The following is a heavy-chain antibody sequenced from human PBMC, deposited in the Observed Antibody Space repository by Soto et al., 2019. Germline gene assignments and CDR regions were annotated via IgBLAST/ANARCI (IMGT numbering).Heavy chain of an antibody. D-gene: IGHD2-21*02. CDR3: ASGGHVLVVTAPLDY. V-gene: IGHV1-46*01. Sequence: QVQLMQSGAEVKKPGASVKVSCKASGDTFTDYYIHWVRQAPGQGLEWMGTVNPSGGHTTYAQHSLGRVTMTTATSTSTLSLPLTSLTSAVTAIYYCASGGHVLVVTAPLDYSGQGTLVTVSS. J-gene: IGHJ4*02. CDR2: VNPSGGHT. CDR1: GDTFTDYY.